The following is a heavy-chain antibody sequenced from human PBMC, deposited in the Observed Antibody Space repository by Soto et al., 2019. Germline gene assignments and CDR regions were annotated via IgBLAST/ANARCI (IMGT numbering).Heavy chain of an antibody. CDR3: AKDSDSSWYGKGFDP. CDR1: GCTFSTYA. D-gene: IGHD6-13*01. CDR2: ISYDGSKK. J-gene: IGHJ5*02. Sequence: QVQLVESGGGVVQPGSSLRLSCAASGCTFSTYAMHWVRQAPGKGLEWVAFISYDGSKKYYPDTLKGRITSSRDNAKNTLYLQMNSLRAEDTAVYYCAKDSDSSWYGKGFDPWGQGTLVTVSS. V-gene: IGHV3-30*18.